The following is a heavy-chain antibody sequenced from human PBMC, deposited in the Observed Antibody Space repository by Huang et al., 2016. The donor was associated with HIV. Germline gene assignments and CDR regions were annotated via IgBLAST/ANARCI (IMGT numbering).Heavy chain of an antibody. CDR2: ITPSGGSK. CDR1: GYTFTSYY. J-gene: IGHJ6*02. D-gene: IGHD2-2*01. Sequence: QVQLVQSGAEVKKPGASVKVSCKASGYTFTSYYMHWVRQAPGQGLEWMGIITPSGGSKSYAQKFQGRVTMTRDTSTSTVYMELSSLRSEDTAVYYCARVRCSSTSCYGMDVWGQGTTVTVSS. V-gene: IGHV1-46*01. CDR3: ARVRCSSTSCYGMDV.